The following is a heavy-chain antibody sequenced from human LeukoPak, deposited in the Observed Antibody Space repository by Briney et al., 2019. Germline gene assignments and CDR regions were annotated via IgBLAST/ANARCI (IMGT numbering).Heavy chain of an antibody. V-gene: IGHV4-34*01. CDR3: AREYYDILTGYYDYFDY. CDR1: GGPFSGYY. Sequence: AETLSLTCAVYGGPFSGYYWSWIRQPPGKGLEWIGELNHSGSTNYNPSLKSRVTISVDTSKNQFSLKLSSVTAAGTAVYYCAREYYDILTGYYDYFDYWGQGTLVTVSS. J-gene: IGHJ4*02. D-gene: IGHD3-9*01. CDR2: LNHSGST.